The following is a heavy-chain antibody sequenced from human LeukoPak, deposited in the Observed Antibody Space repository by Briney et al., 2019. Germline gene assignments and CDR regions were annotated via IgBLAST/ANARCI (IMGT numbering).Heavy chain of an antibody. CDR2: ISDDSKYI. V-gene: IGHV3-21*01. Sequence: PGGSLRLSCAASGFTFSSYSMNWVRQAPGKGLEWVSSISDDSKYIYYADSVKGRFSISRDNAKNSPYLQMNSLRAEDTAVYCCARDPGRYGGNQNFDYWGQGTLVTVSS. D-gene: IGHD4-23*01. CDR1: GFTFSSYS. J-gene: IGHJ4*02. CDR3: ARDPGRYGGNQNFDY.